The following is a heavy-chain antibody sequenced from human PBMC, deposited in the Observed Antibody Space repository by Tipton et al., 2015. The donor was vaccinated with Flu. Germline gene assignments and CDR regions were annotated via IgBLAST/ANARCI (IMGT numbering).Heavy chain of an antibody. D-gene: IGHD4-17*01. CDR1: GGSISSGSYY. J-gene: IGHJ5*02. V-gene: IGHV4-61*02. CDR3: ARDRVGDYSGFDP. CDR2: IYTSGST. Sequence: TLSLTCTVSGGSISSGSYYWSWIRQPAGKGLEWIGRIYTSGSTNYNPSLKSRVTISVDTSKNQFSLKLSSVTAADTAVYYCARDRVGDYSGFDPWGPGTLVTVSS.